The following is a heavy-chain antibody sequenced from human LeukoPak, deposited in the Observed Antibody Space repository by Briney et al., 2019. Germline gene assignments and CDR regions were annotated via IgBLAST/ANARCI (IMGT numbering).Heavy chain of an antibody. J-gene: IGHJ4*02. CDR2: IYYSGST. V-gene: IGHV4-31*03. CDR1: GGSISSGGYY. Sequence: PSETLSLTCTVSGGSISSGGYYWSWIRQHPGKGLEWIGYIYYSGSTYYNPSLKSRVTISVDTSKNQFSLKLSSVTAADTAVYCCARVVQDNHYYHSPLYFDYWGQGTLVTVSS. D-gene: IGHD3-22*01. CDR3: ARVVQDNHYYHSPLYFDY.